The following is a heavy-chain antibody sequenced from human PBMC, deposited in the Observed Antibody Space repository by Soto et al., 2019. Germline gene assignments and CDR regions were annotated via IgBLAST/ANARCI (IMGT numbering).Heavy chain of an antibody. V-gene: IGHV3-30*18. D-gene: IGHD2-2*01. J-gene: IGHJ4*02. CDR1: GFTFSSYG. Sequence: GGSLRLSCAASGFTFSSYGMHWVRQAPGKGLEWVAVISYDGSNKYYADSVKGRFTISRDNSKNTLYLQMNSLRAEDTAVYYCAKDPVVYCSSTSCYAPPDYWGQGTLVTVSS. CDR2: ISYDGSNK. CDR3: AKDPVVYCSSTSCYAPPDY.